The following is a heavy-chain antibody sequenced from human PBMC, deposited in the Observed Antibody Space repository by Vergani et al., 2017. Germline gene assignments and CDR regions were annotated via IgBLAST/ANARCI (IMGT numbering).Heavy chain of an antibody. CDR1: GYSFTSYW. CDR3: ARARWFGELLIGLDY. CDR2: IYPGDYDT. Sequence: EVQLVQSGAEVKKPGESLKISCKGSGYSFTSYWIGWVRQMPGKGLEWMGIIYPGDYDTRYSPSFQGKVTISADKSISTAYLQWISLKASDTAMYYCARARWFGELLIGLDYWGQGTLVTVSS. V-gene: IGHV5-51*03. D-gene: IGHD3-10*01. J-gene: IGHJ4*02.